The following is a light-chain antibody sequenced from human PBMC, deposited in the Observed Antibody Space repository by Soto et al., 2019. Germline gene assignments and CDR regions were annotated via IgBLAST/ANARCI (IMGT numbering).Light chain of an antibody. J-gene: IGKJ2*01. CDR1: QTINSW. CDR3: QQYDSIPYT. V-gene: IGKV1-5*03. Sequence: DIQMTQSPSTLSASVRDRVTITCRASQTINSWLAWYQQRPGKAPRLLIYKAPTLESGVPSRFSGSGSGTEFTLTISTLQPDDFATYYCQQYDSIPYTFGQGTKLDIK. CDR2: KAP.